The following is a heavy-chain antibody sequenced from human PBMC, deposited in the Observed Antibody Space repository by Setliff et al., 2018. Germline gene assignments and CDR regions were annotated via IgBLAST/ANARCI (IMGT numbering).Heavy chain of an antibody. Sequence: ASVKVSCKASGYMFTTYAMSWIRQVPGQGFEWMGWINTNTGNPIYVQGFTGRFVFSLDTSVSTAYLHISGLKAEDTAVYYCARASRFGTVVYKGAYYMDVWGKGTTVTVSS. CDR2: INTNTGNP. CDR3: ARASRFGTVVYKGAYYMDV. CDR1: GYMFTTYA. D-gene: IGHD3-10*01. J-gene: IGHJ6*03. V-gene: IGHV7-4-1*02.